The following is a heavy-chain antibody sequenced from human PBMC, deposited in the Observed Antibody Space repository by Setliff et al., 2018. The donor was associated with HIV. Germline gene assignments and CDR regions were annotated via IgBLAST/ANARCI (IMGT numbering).Heavy chain of an antibody. CDR2: IYHSGST. CDR3: ARDAPTVYANGWFDP. J-gene: IGHJ5*02. D-gene: IGHD2-8*01. CDR1: GGSFSGNH. V-gene: IGHV4-34*01. Sequence: SETLSLTCTIYGGSFSGNHWSWIRQSPGNGLEWIGSIYHSGSTYYNPSLRSRVTISVDTSKNQFSLKLSSVTAADTAVYYCARDAPTVYANGWFDPWGQGTLVTVSS.